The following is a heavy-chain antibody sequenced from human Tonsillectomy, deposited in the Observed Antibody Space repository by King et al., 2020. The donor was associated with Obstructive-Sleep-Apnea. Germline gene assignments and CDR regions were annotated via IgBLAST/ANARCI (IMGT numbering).Heavy chain of an antibody. D-gene: IGHD1-26*01. V-gene: IGHV6-1*01. Sequence: VQLQQSGPGLVKPSQTLSLTCAISGDSVSSGSVAWSWVRQSPSRGLEWLGRTYYMSKWFTEYAVSVRSRIAINPDTSNNQFSLPVSSVTPEDAAVYYCARWDHLAHYFDYWGQGTLVTVSS. J-gene: IGHJ4*02. CDR3: ARWDHLAHYFDY. CDR1: GDSVSSGSVA. CDR2: TYYMSKWFT.